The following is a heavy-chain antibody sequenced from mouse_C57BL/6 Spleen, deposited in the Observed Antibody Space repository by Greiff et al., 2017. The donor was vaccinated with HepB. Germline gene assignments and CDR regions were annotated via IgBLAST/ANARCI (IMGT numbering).Heavy chain of an antibody. D-gene: IGHD1-1*01. V-gene: IGHV1-9*01. CDR1: GYTFTGYW. CDR3: ERRHYGSSWAWFAY. CDR2: ILPGSGST. J-gene: IGHJ3*01. Sequence: QVQLKESGAELMKPGASVKLSCKATGYTFTGYWIEWVKQRPGHGLEWIGEILPGSGSTNYKEKFKGKATFTADTSSNTAYMQLSSLTTEDSAIYYCERRHYGSSWAWFAYWCQGTLVTVSA.